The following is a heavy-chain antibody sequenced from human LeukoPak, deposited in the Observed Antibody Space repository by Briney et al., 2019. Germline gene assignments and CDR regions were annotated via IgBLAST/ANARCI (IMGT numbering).Heavy chain of an antibody. CDR3: ASEEGRYYGMGV. CDR2: ISYDGSNK. Sequence: GGSLRLSCAASGFTFSSYAMHWVRQAPGKGLEWVAVISYDGSNKYYADSVKGRFTISRDNSKNTLYLQMNSLRAEDTAVYYCASEEGRYYGMGVWGQGTTVTVSS. V-gene: IGHV3-30-3*01. J-gene: IGHJ6*02. CDR1: GFTFSSYA.